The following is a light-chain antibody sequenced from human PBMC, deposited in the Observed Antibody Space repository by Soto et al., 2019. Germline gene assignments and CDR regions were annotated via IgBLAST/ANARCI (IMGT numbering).Light chain of an antibody. V-gene: IGKV1-12*01. CDR1: QGIKNW. CDR2: TGS. Sequence: VQMTQSPSYVAASVGDRVTITCRASQGIKNWLAWYQQKPGKAPNLLIYTGSSLQSGVPSRFSGSGSGTDFTLTINSLQPEDFATYYCQQAASLPITFGQRTRLE. J-gene: IGKJ5*01. CDR3: QQAASLPIT.